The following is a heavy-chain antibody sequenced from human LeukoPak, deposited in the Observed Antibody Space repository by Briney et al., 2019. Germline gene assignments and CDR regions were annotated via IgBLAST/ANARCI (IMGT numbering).Heavy chain of an antibody. D-gene: IGHD2-21*02. CDR2: IYSGGST. Sequence: GSLRLSCAASGFTVSSNYMSWVRQAPGKGLEWVSVIYSGGSTYYADSVKGRFTISRDNSKNTLYLQMNSLRAEDTAVYYCARRCGGDCYEYDYWGQGTLVTVSS. CDR1: GFTVSSNY. CDR3: ARRCGGDCYEYDY. J-gene: IGHJ4*02. V-gene: IGHV3-53*01.